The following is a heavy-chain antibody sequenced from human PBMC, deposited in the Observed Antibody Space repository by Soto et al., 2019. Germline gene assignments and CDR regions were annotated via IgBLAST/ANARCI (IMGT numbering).Heavy chain of an antibody. CDR2: IRHSGST. D-gene: IGHD2-21*02. V-gene: IGHV4-39*07. J-gene: IGHJ4*02. CDR3: ARTYGGNSFDY. Sequence: SETLSLTCTVSGGSISSGDYYWSWIRQPPGKGLEWIGEIRHSGSTNYNPSLKSRVTISVDTSKNQFSLKLSSVTAADTAVYYCARTYGGNSFDYWGQGTLVTVSS. CDR1: GGSISSGDYY.